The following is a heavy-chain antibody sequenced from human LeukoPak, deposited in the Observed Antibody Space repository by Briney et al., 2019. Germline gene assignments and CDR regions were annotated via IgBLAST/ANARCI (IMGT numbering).Heavy chain of an antibody. V-gene: IGHV4-59*01. D-gene: IGHD1-26*01. CDR1: GGSISSYY. J-gene: IGHJ2*01. CDR3: ARLGATFLNLGRIDWYFDL. Sequence: PSETLSLTCTVSGGSISSYYWSWIRQPPGKGLEWIGYIYYSGSTNYNPSLKSRVTISVDTSKNQFSLKLSSVTAADTAVYYCARLGATFLNLGRIDWYFDLWGRGTLVTVSS. CDR2: IYYSGST.